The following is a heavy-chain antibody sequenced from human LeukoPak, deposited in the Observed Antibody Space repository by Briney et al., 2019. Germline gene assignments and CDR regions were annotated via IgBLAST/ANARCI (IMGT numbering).Heavy chain of an antibody. CDR1: GYTFTGYY. CDR3: AREMITFGGVIVKPSYFDY. J-gene: IGHJ4*02. V-gene: IGHV1-2*06. CDR2: INPNSGGT. D-gene: IGHD3-16*02. Sequence: ASVKVSCKASGYTFTGYYMHWVRQAPGQGLEWMGRINPNSGGTNYAQKFQGRVTMTRDTSISTAYMELSRLRSDDTAVYYCAREMITFGGVIVKPSYFDYWGQGTLVTVSS.